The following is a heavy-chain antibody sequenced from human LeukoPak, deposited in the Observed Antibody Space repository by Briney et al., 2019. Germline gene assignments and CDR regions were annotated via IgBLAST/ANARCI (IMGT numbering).Heavy chain of an antibody. Sequence: PSDTLSLTCAVSGYSISSSNYWAWIRQPPGKGLEWIGHIYYSGSIYYNPSLKSRVTISVDTSKNQFSLKLSSVTAADTAVYYCARDRVDFWSGYSPYGMDVWGQGTTVTVSS. CDR1: GYSISSSNY. V-gene: IGHV4-28*03. J-gene: IGHJ6*02. CDR3: ARDRVDFWSGYSPYGMDV. D-gene: IGHD3-3*01. CDR2: IYYSGSI.